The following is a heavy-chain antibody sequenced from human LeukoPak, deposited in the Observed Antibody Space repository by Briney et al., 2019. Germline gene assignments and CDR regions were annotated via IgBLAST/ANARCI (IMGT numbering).Heavy chain of an antibody. CDR2: INPNTGAT. D-gene: IGHD2-2*01. CDR3: ARDPVPAIAVDYFDF. CDR1: GYNFTDSY. Sequence: ASVKVSCKASGYNFTDSYIQWVRQAPGQGLQWMGWINPNTGATRYAPRFQGRVTVTTNTSITTAYMELTGLTSDDTALYYCARDPVPAIAVDYFDFWSPGTLVTVSS. J-gene: IGHJ4*02. V-gene: IGHV1-2*02.